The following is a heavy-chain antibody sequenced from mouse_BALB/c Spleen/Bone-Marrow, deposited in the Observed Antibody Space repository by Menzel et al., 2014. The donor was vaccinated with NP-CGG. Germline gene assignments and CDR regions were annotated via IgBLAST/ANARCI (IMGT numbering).Heavy chain of an antibody. CDR2: INPSTTYS. CDR1: GYTFTSYW. D-gene: IGHD2-14*01. V-gene: IGHV1-7*01. CDR3: ALYYRYDYFDY. J-gene: IGHJ2*01. Sequence: VQLQQSGAELAKPGASVKMSCKASGYTFTSYWMHWVKQRPGQGLEWIAYINPSTTYSAYNQKFKDKATLTADKSSSTAYMQLSSLTSEDSAVYYCALYYRYDYFDYWGQGTTLTVSS.